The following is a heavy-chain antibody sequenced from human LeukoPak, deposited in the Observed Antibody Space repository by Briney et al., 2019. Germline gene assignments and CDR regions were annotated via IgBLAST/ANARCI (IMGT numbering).Heavy chain of an antibody. J-gene: IGHJ4*02. CDR2: INPSGGRT. D-gene: IGHD3-22*01. CDR3: AREDYDSSGYPNLGYYFDY. Sequence: ASVKVSCKASGYTFTSYYMHWVRQAPGQGLEWMGIINPSGGRTSYAQKFQGRVTMTRDTSTSTGYMELSSLRDEDTAVYYCAREDYDSSGYPNLGYYFDYWGQGTLVTVSS. CDR1: GYTFTSYY. V-gene: IGHV1-46*03.